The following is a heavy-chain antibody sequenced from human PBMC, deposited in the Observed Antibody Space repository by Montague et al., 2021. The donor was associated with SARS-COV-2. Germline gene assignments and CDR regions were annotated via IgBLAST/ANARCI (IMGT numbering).Heavy chain of an antibody. CDR3: ARQKRRITIFGVVIPPVLPWFDP. V-gene: IGHV4-39*01. CDR1: GGSISSSSYY. Sequence: SETLSLTCTVSGGSISSSSYYWGWIRQPPGKGLEWIGSIYYSGSTYYNPSLKSRVTISVVTSKNQFSLKLSSVTAADTAVYYCARQKRRITIFGVVIPPVLPWFDPWGQGTLVTVSS. J-gene: IGHJ5*02. D-gene: IGHD3-3*01. CDR2: IYYSGST.